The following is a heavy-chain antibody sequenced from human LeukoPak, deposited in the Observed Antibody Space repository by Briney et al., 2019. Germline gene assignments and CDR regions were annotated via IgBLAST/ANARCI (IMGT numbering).Heavy chain of an antibody. D-gene: IGHD2-21*02. CDR3: ARSCGGDCYRVGDAFDI. CDR2: IYYSGST. J-gene: IGHJ3*02. Sequence: SETLSLTCTVSGGSISSSSYYWGWIRQPPRKGLEWIGSIYYSGSTYYNPSLKSRVTISVDTSKNQFSLKLSSVTAADTAVYYCARSCGGDCYRVGDAFDIWGQGTMVTVSS. CDR1: GGSISSSSYY. V-gene: IGHV4-39*07.